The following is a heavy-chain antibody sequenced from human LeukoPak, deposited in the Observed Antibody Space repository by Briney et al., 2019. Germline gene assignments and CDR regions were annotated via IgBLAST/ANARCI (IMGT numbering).Heavy chain of an antibody. CDR2: IRSKAYGGTT. V-gene: IGHV3-49*04. Sequence: GGSLRLSCAASGFTFSSYAMHWVRQAPGKGLEWVGFIRSKAYGGTTEYAASVKGRFTISRDDSKSIAYLQMNSLKTEDTAVYYCTRDPPQYYDFWSGYLAPPFDYWGQGTLVTVSS. CDR1: GFTFSSYA. D-gene: IGHD3-3*01. CDR3: TRDPPQYYDFWSGYLAPPFDY. J-gene: IGHJ4*02.